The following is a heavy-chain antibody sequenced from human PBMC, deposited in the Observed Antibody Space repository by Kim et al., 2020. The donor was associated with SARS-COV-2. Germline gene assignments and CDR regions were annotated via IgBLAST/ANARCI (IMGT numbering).Heavy chain of an antibody. Sequence: GGSLRLSCAASGFTFGDYAMHWVRQAPGKGLEWVSGISWNSGSIGYADSVKGRFTISRDNAKNSLYLQMNSLRAEDTALYYCAKDHKLRGLEWLSFGGYFDYWGQGTLVTVSS. CDR1: GFTFGDYA. D-gene: IGHD3-3*01. CDR2: ISWNSGSI. CDR3: AKDHKLRGLEWLSFGGYFDY. J-gene: IGHJ4*02. V-gene: IGHV3-9*01.